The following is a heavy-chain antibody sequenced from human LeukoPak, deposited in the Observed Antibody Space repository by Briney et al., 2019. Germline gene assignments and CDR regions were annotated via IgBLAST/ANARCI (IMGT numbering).Heavy chain of an antibody. D-gene: IGHD2-8*01. CDR1: GGSFSGYY. J-gene: IGHJ5*02. V-gene: IGHV4-34*01. Sequence: SETLSLTCAVYGGSFSGYYWSWIRQPPGKGLEWIGEINHSGSTNYNPSLKSRVTISVDTSKNQCSLKLSSVTAADTAVYYCARGLVVLMVYAKSWFDPWGQGTLVTVSS. CDR2: INHSGST. CDR3: ARGLVVLMVYAKSWFDP.